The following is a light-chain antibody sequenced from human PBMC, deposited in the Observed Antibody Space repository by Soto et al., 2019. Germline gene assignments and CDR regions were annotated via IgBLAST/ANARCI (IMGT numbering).Light chain of an antibody. CDR3: SSYTSSSTVV. J-gene: IGLJ2*01. V-gene: IGLV2-14*01. CDR1: SSDVGGYNY. Sequence: QSALTQPASVSGSPGQSITISCTGTSSDVGGYNYVSWYQQHPGKAPKLMIYEVSNRPSGVSHRFSGSKSGNTASLTISGLQAEDEADYYSSSYTSSSTVVFGGGTKLTVL. CDR2: EVS.